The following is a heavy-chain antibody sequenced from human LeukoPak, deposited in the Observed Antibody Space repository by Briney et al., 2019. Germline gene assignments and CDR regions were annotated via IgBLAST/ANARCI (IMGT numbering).Heavy chain of an antibody. CDR3: AKDVEAYCGADCYPIFDF. CDR2: ISGSGGST. CDR1: GFTFSSYA. J-gene: IGHJ4*02. D-gene: IGHD2-21*02. Sequence: GGSLRLSCAASGFTFSSYAMSWVRQAPGKGLEWVSSISGSGGSTNYADSVKGRFTISRDNSKNTLFLQMSSLRAEDTAIHYCAKDVEAYCGADCYPIFDFWGQGTLVTVSS. V-gene: IGHV3-23*01.